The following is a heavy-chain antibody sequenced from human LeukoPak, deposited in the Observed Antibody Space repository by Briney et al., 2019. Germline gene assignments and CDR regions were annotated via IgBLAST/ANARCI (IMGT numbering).Heavy chain of an antibody. J-gene: IGHJ6*02. V-gene: IGHV3-23*01. Sequence: PGGSLRLSCTASGFTSSRYPMSWVRQAPGKGLEWVSSISGSGSYTYYADSVKGRFTISRDNSKNTVYLQMSSLRAEDTAVDYCATRSYYCGLDVWGQGTTVTVSS. CDR3: ATRSYYCGLDV. CDR1: GFTSSRYP. CDR2: ISGSGSYT.